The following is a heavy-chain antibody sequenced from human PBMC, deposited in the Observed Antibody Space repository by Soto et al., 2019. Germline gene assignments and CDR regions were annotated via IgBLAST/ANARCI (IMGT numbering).Heavy chain of an antibody. CDR1: GGTFSSYA. D-gene: IGHD2-15*01. J-gene: IGHJ5*02. V-gene: IGHV1-69*01. Sequence: QVQLVQSGAEVKKPGSSVKVSCKASGGTFSSYAISCVRQAPGQGLEWMGGIIPIFGTANYAQKFQGRVTSTADESTSTAYMELSSLRSEDTAVYYCARDGYCSGGSCTNWFDPWGQGTLVTVSS. CDR2: IIPIFGTA. CDR3: ARDGYCSGGSCTNWFDP.